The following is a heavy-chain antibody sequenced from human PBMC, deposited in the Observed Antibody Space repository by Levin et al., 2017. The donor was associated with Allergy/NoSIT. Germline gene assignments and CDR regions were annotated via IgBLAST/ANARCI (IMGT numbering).Heavy chain of an antibody. CDR1: GGSISRYY. Sequence: KPSETLSLTCTVSGGSISRYYWSWIRQPPGKGLEWIGYIYYSGSTNYIPSLKSRVTISVDTSKKQVSLTLSSVTTADTAVYYCARGDWDNWNYPIYWGQGTLVTVSS. CDR2: IYYSGST. D-gene: IGHD1-7*01. J-gene: IGHJ4*02. CDR3: ARGDWDNWNYPIY. V-gene: IGHV4-59*01.